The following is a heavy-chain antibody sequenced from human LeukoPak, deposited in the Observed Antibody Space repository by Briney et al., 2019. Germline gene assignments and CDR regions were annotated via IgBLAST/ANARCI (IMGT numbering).Heavy chain of an antibody. V-gene: IGHV1-2*02. J-gene: IGHJ4*02. CDR2: INVNSGGT. CDR3: ARGGGSSSWSAYFDL. CDR1: GYTFSGYY. Sequence: ASVKVSCKASGYTFSGYYMHCVRQAPGQGFEWMRWINVNSGGTDYVQKFQGRVTMTRDTSISTAYMELTRLKSDDTAVYYCARGGGSSSWSAYFDLWGQGTLVTVTS. D-gene: IGHD6-13*01.